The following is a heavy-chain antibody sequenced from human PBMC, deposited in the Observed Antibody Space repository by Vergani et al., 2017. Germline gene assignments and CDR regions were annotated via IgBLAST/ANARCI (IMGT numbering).Heavy chain of an antibody. CDR1: GFTFSHYS. V-gene: IGHV3-21*01. Sequence: EVQMVESGGGLVKPGGSLRLSCVASGFTFSHYSMNWVRQAPGKGLEWVSSISSSSSYIYYADSVKGRFTISRDNAKNSLYLQMNSLRAEDTAVYYCARDEYYGSGSYYNVDYYYGMDVWGQGTTVTVSS. CDR2: ISSSSSYI. CDR3: ARDEYYGSGSYYNVDYYYGMDV. D-gene: IGHD3-10*01. J-gene: IGHJ6*02.